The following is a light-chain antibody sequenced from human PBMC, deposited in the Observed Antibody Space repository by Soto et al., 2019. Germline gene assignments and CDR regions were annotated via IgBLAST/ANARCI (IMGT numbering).Light chain of an antibody. CDR1: SSNIGSNY. V-gene: IGLV1-47*01. CDR3: APWDDSLSGYVV. CDR2: RNN. Sequence: QSVLPQPPSASGTPGQRVTISCSGSSSNIGSNYVYWYQQLPGTAPKLLIYRNNQRHSGVPDRFSGSKSGTTASLAISGLRSEDEADYYCAPWDDSLSGYVVFGGGTKLTVL. J-gene: IGLJ2*01.